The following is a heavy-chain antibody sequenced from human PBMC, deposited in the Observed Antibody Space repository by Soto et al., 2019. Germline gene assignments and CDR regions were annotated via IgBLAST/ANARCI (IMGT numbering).Heavy chain of an antibody. CDR3: AKDYLHCSGGSCYPDY. Sequence: GESLKISCAASGFTFSSYAMSWVRQAPGKGLEWVSAISGSGGSTYYADSVKGRFTISRDNSKNTLYLQMNSLRAEDTAVYYCAKDYLHCSGGSCYPDYWGQGTLVTVSS. CDR2: ISGSGGST. V-gene: IGHV3-23*01. CDR1: GFTFSSYA. J-gene: IGHJ4*02. D-gene: IGHD2-15*01.